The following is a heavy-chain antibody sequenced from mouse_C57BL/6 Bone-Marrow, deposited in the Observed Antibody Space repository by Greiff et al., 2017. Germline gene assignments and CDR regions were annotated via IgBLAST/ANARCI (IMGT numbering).Heavy chain of an antibody. Sequence: QVQLQQPGAELVKPGASVTLSCKASGYTFTSYWMHWVKQRPGQGLEWIGMIHPTSGSTNYNEKFKSKATLTVDNSSRTAYMQLSSRTAEDSAVEYCAREVLRVAMDYWGQGTSVTVAS. CDR2: IHPTSGST. CDR1: GYTFTSYW. J-gene: IGHJ4*01. D-gene: IGHD1-1*01. CDR3: AREVLRVAMDY. V-gene: IGHV1-64*01.